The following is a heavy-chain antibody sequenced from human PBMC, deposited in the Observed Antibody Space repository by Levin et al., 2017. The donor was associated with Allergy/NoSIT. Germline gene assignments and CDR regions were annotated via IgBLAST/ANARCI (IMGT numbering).Heavy chain of an antibody. V-gene: IGHV1-69*13. D-gene: IGHD2-2*02. Sequence: SVKVSCKASGGTFSSYAISWVRQAPGQGLEWMGGIIPIFGTANYAQKFQGRVTITADESTSTAYMELSSLRSEDTAVYYCARDETGKLGDFVVVPAAIVPPFFGSDDYGMDVWGQGTTVTVSS. J-gene: IGHJ6*02. CDR1: GGTFSSYA. CDR2: IIPIFGTA. CDR3: ARDETGKLGDFVVVPAAIVPPFFGSDDYGMDV.